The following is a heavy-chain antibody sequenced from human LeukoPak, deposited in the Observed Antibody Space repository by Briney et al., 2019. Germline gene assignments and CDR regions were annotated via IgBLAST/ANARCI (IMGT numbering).Heavy chain of an antibody. Sequence: SETLSLTCAVYGGSFSGYYWSWIRQPPGKGLEWIGEINHSGGTKYNPSLKSRVTISVDTSKNQFSLKLSSVTAADTAVYYCATVRLPNYDYVWGSYRPNDAFDIWGQGTMVTVSS. D-gene: IGHD3-16*02. CDR3: ATVRLPNYDYVWGSYRPNDAFDI. J-gene: IGHJ3*02. V-gene: IGHV4-34*01. CDR2: INHSGGT. CDR1: GGSFSGYY.